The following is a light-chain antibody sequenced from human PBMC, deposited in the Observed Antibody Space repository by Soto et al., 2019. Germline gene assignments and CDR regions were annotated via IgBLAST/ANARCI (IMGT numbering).Light chain of an antibody. CDR3: QQSYGTPQIT. Sequence: DIQMTQSPSSLSASIGDRVTISCRASQDINNYLNWYQMEPGKAPALLIYAASSLQSGVPSRFSGSGSGTDFTLTISSLQPGDFATYYCQQSYGTPQITFGGGTKVDIK. J-gene: IGKJ4*01. CDR1: QDINNY. CDR2: AAS. V-gene: IGKV1-39*01.